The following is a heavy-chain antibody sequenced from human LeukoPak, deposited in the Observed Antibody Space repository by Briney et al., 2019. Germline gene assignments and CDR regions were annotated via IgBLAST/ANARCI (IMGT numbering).Heavy chain of an antibody. J-gene: IGHJ5*02. V-gene: IGHV3-20*04. D-gene: IGHD3-22*01. CDR2: INWNGGST. CDR3: AREDNYYDSSGYLNWFDP. CDR1: GFTFDDYG. Sequence: GGSLRLSCAASGFTFDDYGMSWVRQAPGKGLEWVSGINWNGGSTGYVDSVKGRFTISRDNAKNSLYLQMNSLRAEDTALYYCAREDNYYDSSGYLNWFDPWGQGTLVTVSS.